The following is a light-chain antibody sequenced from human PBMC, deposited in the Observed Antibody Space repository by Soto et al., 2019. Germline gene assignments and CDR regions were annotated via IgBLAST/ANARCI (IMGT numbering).Light chain of an antibody. CDR2: GAS. V-gene: IGKV3D-15*01. CDR3: HQYNSWPRT. Sequence: EIVMTHSPATLPVSPGERATLSCRASQSVSSSLAWYQQKPGQAPRLLIYGASSRATGIPARFSGSGSGTEFTLTISSLQSEDFAVYFCHQYNSWPRTFGQGTRLEIK. J-gene: IGKJ5*01. CDR1: QSVSSS.